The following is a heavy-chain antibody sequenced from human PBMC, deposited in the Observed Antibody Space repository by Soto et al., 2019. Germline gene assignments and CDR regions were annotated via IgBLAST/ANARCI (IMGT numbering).Heavy chain of an antibody. J-gene: IGHJ4*02. D-gene: IGHD1-26*01. Sequence: GGSLRLSCAASGFTFSIYAMTWVRQAPGKGLEWVSLITGSGGSSYYADSVKGRFTVSRDNSKNTLYLQMNSLRADDTAVYYCAKAPWVAGATFRYYFDYWGQGTLVTVSS. V-gene: IGHV3-23*01. CDR2: ITGSGGSS. CDR3: AKAPWVAGATFRYYFDY. CDR1: GFTFSIYA.